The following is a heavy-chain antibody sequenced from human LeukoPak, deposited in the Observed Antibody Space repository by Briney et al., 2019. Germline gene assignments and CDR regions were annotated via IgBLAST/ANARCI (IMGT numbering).Heavy chain of an antibody. CDR2: IYYSGST. J-gene: IGHJ4*02. CDR1: GGSISSSSYY. CDR3: ATQDYGDPGDH. D-gene: IGHD4-17*01. V-gene: IGHV4-39*07. Sequence: PSETLSLTCTVSGGSISSSSYYWGWIRQPPGKGLEWIGSIYYSGSTYYNPSLKSRVTISVDTSKNQFSLKLSSVTAADTAVYYCATQDYGDPGDHWGQGTLVTASS.